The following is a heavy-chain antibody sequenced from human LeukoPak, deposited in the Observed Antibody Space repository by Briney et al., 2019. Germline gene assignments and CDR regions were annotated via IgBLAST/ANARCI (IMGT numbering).Heavy chain of an antibody. CDR1: GGSISSSSYY. D-gene: IGHD2-8*01. Sequence: SETLSLTCTVSGGSISSSSYYWGWIRQPPGKGLEWIGSIYYSGSTYYNPSLKCRVTISVDTSKDQFSLKLSSVTAADTAVYYCASYCTNGVCSPGVFDYWGQGTLVTVSS. J-gene: IGHJ4*02. CDR2: IYYSGST. V-gene: IGHV4-39*01. CDR3: ASYCTNGVCSPGVFDY.